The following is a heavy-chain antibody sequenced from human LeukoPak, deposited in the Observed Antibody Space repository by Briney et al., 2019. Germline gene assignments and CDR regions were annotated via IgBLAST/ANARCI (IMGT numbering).Heavy chain of an antibody. CDR3: ATSLALEVGPLRRIVATIQGSFDY. D-gene: IGHD5-12*01. V-gene: IGHV1-24*01. CDR2: FDPEDGET. Sequence: ASVKVSCKVSGYTLTELSMHWVRQAPGKGLEWMRGFDPEDGETIYAHKLQGRVTMTEHTSTDTAYMELSSMRSEDTAVYYCATSLALEVGPLRRIVATIQGSFDYWGQGTLVTVSS. J-gene: IGHJ4*02. CDR1: GYTLTELS.